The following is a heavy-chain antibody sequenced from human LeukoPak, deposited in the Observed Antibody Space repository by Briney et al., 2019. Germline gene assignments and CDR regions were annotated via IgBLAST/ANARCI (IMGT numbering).Heavy chain of an antibody. CDR1: GGSISSYY. CDR3: ARGYSSGWYDY. V-gene: IGHV4-34*01. CDR2: INHSGST. Sequence: SETLSLTCTVSGGSISSYYWSWIRQPPGKGLEWIGEINHSGSTNYNPSLKSRVTISVDTSKNQFSLKLSSVTAADTAVYYCARGYSSGWYDYWGQGTLVTVSS. J-gene: IGHJ4*02. D-gene: IGHD6-19*01.